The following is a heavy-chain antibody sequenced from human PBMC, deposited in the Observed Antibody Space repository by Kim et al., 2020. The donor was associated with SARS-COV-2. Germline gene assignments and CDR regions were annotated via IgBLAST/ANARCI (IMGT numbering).Heavy chain of an antibody. Sequence: GGSLRLSCAASGFTFSSYGMHWVRQAPGKGLEWVAVIWYDGSNKYYADSVKGRFTISRDNSKNTLYLQMNSLRAEDTAVYYCARDKWLQRYFDYWGQGTLVTVSS. CDR3: ARDKWLQRYFDY. V-gene: IGHV3-33*01. J-gene: IGHJ4*02. CDR1: GFTFSSYG. CDR2: IWYDGSNK. D-gene: IGHD5-12*01.